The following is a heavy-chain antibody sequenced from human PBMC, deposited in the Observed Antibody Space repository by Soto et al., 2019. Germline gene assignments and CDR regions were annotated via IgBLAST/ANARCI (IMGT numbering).Heavy chain of an antibody. CDR2: MSGGGETT. CDR3: AKWHTYYYDSRGFSGFDC. V-gene: IGHV3-23*01. CDR1: GLTFSSYA. Sequence: GGSLRLSCAASGLTFSSYAMTWVRQAPGKGLEWVSAMSGGGETTYYAGSVKGRFTISRDNSRNTLYLQMNSLRADDSAAYYCAKWHTYYYDSRGFSGFDCWGRGTLVTVSS. J-gene: IGHJ4*02. D-gene: IGHD3-22*01.